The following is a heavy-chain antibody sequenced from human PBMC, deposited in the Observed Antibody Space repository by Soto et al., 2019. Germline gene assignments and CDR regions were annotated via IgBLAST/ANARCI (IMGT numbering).Heavy chain of an antibody. V-gene: IGHV4-31*03. CDR1: GGSISSGGYY. Sequence: PSETLSLTCTVSGGSISSGGYYWSWIRQHPGKGLEWIGYIYYSGSTYYNPSLKSRVTISVDTSKNQFSLKLSSVTAADTAVYYCARVRLTMIVVVTPLGAFDIWGQGTMVTVSS. CDR2: IYYSGST. D-gene: IGHD3-22*01. J-gene: IGHJ3*02. CDR3: ARVRLTMIVVVTPLGAFDI.